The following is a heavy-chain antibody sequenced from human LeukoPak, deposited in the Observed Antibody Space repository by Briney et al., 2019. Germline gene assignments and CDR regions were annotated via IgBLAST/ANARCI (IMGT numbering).Heavy chain of an antibody. Sequence: GASVKVSCKASGYTFTSYDINWVRQATGQGLEWMGWMNPNSGNTGYAQKFQGRVTITADESTSTAYMELSSLRSEDTAVYYCARRESGAAALFQHWGQGTLVTVSS. CDR3: ARRESGAAALFQH. J-gene: IGHJ1*01. CDR2: MNPNSGNT. CDR1: GYTFTSYD. D-gene: IGHD2-2*01. V-gene: IGHV1-8*01.